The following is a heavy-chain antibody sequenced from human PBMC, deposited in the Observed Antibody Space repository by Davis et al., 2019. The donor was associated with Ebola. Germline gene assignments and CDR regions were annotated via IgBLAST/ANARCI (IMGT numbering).Heavy chain of an antibody. J-gene: IGHJ4*02. V-gene: IGHV4-39*01. Sequence: MPSETLSLTCTVSGGSISSSSYYWGWIRQPPGKGLEWLGSIYYSGSTYYNPSLKSRVTISVDTSKNQFSLKLSSVTAADTAVYYCARPRTDRQGHYFDHWGQGTLVTVSS. CDR1: GGSISSSSYY. CDR2: IYYSGST. CDR3: ARPRTDRQGHYFDH. D-gene: IGHD2-15*01.